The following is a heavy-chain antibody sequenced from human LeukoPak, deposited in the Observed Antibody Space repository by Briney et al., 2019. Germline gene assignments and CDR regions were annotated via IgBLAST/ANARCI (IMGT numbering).Heavy chain of an antibody. D-gene: IGHD6-19*01. CDR2: INHSGST. CDR3: ARGRREWLVLFDYYGMDV. CDR1: GGSISSSNW. V-gene: IGHV4-4*02. J-gene: IGHJ6*02. Sequence: PSETLSLTCAVSGGSISSSNWWSWVRQPPGKGLEWIGEINHSGSTNYNPSLKSRVTISVDTSKNQFSLKLSSVTAADTAVYYCARGRREWLVLFDYYGMDVWGQGTTVTVSS.